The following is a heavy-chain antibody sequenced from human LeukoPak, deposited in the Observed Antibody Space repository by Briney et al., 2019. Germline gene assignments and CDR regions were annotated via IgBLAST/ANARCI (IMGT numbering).Heavy chain of an antibody. D-gene: IGHD2-2*02. J-gene: IGHJ4*02. CDR2: IYYSGST. Sequence: SETLSLTCTVSGYSFDSGYYWGWIRQPPGKGLEWIANIYYSGSTSYNPPLKSRVTVSIDASKNKFSLKLYSVSAADTALYYCARLYCISTSCYTIDYWGQGTLVTVSS. CDR3: ARLYCISTSCYTIDY. CDR1: GYSFDSGYY. V-gene: IGHV4-38-2*02.